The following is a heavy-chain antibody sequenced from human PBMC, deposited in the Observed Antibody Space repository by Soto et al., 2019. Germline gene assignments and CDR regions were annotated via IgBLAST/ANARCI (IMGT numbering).Heavy chain of an antibody. CDR2: ISSSSTYR. J-gene: IGHJ6*02. D-gene: IGHD1-26*01. Sequence: GGSLRLSCAASGFTFSSYSINWVRQAPGKGLEWVSSISSSSTYRNYADSVRGRFTISRDNAKNSLYLQMTSLRDEDTGVYYCTRDGRRGYDMDVWGQGTTVTVSS. CDR3: TRDGRRGYDMDV. CDR1: GFTFSSYS. V-gene: IGHV3-21*01.